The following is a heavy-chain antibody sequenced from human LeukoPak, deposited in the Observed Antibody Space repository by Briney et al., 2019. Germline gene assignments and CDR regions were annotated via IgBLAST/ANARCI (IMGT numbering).Heavy chain of an antibody. D-gene: IGHD3-22*01. V-gene: IGHV5-51*01. J-gene: IGHJ5*02. CDR1: GCSFTSYW. CDR3: ARLAYYYDSSGSPRKINWFDP. Sequence: GESLKISCKGSGCSFTSYWIGWVRQMPGKGLEWMGIIYPGDSDTRYSPSFQGQVTISADKSISTAYLQWSSLKASDTAMYYCARLAYYYDSSGSPRKINWFDPWGQGTLVTVSS. CDR2: IYPGDSDT.